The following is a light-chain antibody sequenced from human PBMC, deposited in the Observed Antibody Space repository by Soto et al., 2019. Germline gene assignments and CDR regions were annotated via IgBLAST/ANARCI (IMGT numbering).Light chain of an antibody. V-gene: IGKV3-20*01. CDR2: GAS. CDR1: QSVSNSY. J-gene: IGKJ1*01. CDR3: QQYGSSPT. Sequence: EIVLTQSPGTLSLSPGERATLSCRASQSVSNSYLAWYQQKPGQAPRLLIYGASRRATGIPDRFSGSGSGTDFTLTISRLEPEDFAVYYCQQYGSSPTFGQGTKVEIK.